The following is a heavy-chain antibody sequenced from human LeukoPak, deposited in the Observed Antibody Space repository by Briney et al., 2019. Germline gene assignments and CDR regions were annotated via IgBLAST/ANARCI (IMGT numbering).Heavy chain of an antibody. J-gene: IGHJ5*02. D-gene: IGHD3-3*01. CDR2: IYYSGST. V-gene: IGHV4-31*03. Sequence: SETLSLTCTVSGGSISSGGYYWSWIRQHPGKGLEWIGYIYYSGSTYYNPSLKSRVTISVDTSKNQFSLKLSSVTAADTAVYYCARGYKYYDFWSGYYTEYNWFDPWGQGTLVTVSS. CDR3: ARGYKYYDFWSGYYTEYNWFDP. CDR1: GGSISSGGYY.